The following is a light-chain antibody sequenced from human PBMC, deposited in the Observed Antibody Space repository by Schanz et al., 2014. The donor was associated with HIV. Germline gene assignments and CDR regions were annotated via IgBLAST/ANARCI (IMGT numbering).Light chain of an antibody. J-gene: IGLJ2*01. CDR3: ISYTSSSTVV. CDR1: NNDIGSYTY. Sequence: QSALTQPASVSGSPGQSITVSCTGTNNDIGSYTYVAWYQQHPGKAPKVVVYGVFDRPSGVSNRFSGSKSGNTASLTISGLQPEDEADYYCISYTSSSTVVFGGGTKLTVL. V-gene: IGLV2-14*03. CDR2: GVF.